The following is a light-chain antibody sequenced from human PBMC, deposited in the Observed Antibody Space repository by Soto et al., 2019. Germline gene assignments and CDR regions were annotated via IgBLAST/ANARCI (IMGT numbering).Light chain of an antibody. CDR2: GAS. Sequence: EMVLTQSPGTLSLSPGERATLSCRASQGLTSNFLAWYQQKPGQAPSLLIYGASNRATGAPDRFSGGGSGTDFTLTISRLEPEDFAVYFCQQYVTAPRTFGQGTKVEIK. V-gene: IGKV3-20*01. J-gene: IGKJ1*01. CDR3: QQYVTAPRT. CDR1: QGLTSNF.